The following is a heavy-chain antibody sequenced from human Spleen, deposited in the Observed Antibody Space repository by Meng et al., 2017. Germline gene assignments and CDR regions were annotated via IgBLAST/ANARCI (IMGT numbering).Heavy chain of an antibody. CDR2: INAVFGTT. Sequence: VKVSCKALGGIFSNYVIGWVRQAPGQGLEWMGGINAVFGTTNYAQKFQDRVTITSDESTSTVYMELTRLTSEDTAVYFCARKAGNCISTTCYSLDYWGQGTLVTVSS. CDR3: ARKAGNCISTTCYSLDY. J-gene: IGHJ4*02. D-gene: IGHD2-2*01. V-gene: IGHV1-69*01. CDR1: GGIFSNYV.